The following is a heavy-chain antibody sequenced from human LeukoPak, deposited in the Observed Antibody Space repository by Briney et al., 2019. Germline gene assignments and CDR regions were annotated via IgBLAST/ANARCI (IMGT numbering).Heavy chain of an antibody. D-gene: IGHD6-13*01. J-gene: IGHJ4*02. Sequence: GGSPRLSCTASGFTFSNYWIHWVRQPPGKGLEWVSSISSSSSYIYYADSVKGRFTISRDNAKNSLYLQMNSLRAEDTAVYYCARDTAAAGTYWGQGTLVTVSS. CDR1: GFTFSNYW. CDR2: ISSSSSYI. CDR3: ARDTAAAGTY. V-gene: IGHV3-21*01.